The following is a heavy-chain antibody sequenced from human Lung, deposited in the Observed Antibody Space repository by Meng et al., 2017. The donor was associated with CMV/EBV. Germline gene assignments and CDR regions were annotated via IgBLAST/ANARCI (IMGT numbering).Heavy chain of an antibody. J-gene: IGHJ3*02. CDR2: INYSGST. CDR1: GGSISSSSYY. D-gene: IGHD6-13*01. V-gene: IGHV4-39*07. CDR3: ARDRVRAAAGIWEPDHAFDI. Sequence: SETLSLXCTVSGGSISSSSYYWGWIRQPPGKGLEWIGSINYSGSTYHNLSLKSRVTISVDTSKNQFSLKLSSVTAADTAVYYCARDRVRAAAGIWEPDHAFDIWGQGTMVTVSS.